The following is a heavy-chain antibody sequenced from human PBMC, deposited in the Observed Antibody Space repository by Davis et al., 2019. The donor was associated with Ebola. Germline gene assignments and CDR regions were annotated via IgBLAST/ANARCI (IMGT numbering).Heavy chain of an antibody. Sequence: GGSLRLSCAASGFTFSSYEMNWVRQAPGKGLEWVSYISSSGSTIYYADSVKGRFTISRDNAKNSLYLKMNSLRAEDTAVYYCARANYDFWSSFYYYYGMDVWGQGTTVTVSS. CDR1: GFTFSSYE. D-gene: IGHD3-3*01. V-gene: IGHV3-48*03. CDR3: ARANYDFWSSFYYYYGMDV. CDR2: ISSSGSTI. J-gene: IGHJ6*02.